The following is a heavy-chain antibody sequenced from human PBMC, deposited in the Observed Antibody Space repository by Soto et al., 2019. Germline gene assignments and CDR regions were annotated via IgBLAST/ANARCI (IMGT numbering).Heavy chain of an antibody. V-gene: IGHV3-74*01. J-gene: IGHJ4*01. Sequence: EVQLVESGGGLVQPGGSVRLSCAASGFTFSSYWMHWVRQAPGKGLMWVSRIHNDGSTTRYADSVKVLFTISRDNAKNTLYLQMSSLRVEDTAVYYCARDNWNSYWGQGTLVTVSS. CDR1: GFTFSSYW. CDR3: ARDNWNSY. CDR2: IHNDGSTT. D-gene: IGHD1-7*01.